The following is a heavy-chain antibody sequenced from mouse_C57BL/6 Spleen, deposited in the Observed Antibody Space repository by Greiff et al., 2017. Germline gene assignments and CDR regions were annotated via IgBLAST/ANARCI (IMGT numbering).Heavy chain of an antibody. CDR3: VRSDYDYDISFAY. CDR1: GFSFNTYA. J-gene: IGHJ3*01. D-gene: IGHD2-4*01. CDR2: IRSKSNNYAT. V-gene: IGHV10-1*01. Sequence: EVQLVESGGGLVQPKGSLKLSCAASGFSFNTYAMNWVRQAPGKGLEWVARIRSKSNNYATYYADSVKDRFTISRDDSESMLYLQMNNLKTEDTAMYYCVRSDYDYDISFAYWGQGTLVTVSA.